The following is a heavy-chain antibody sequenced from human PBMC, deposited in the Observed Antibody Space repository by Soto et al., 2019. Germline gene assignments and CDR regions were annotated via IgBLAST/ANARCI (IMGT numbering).Heavy chain of an antibody. J-gene: IGHJ2*01. V-gene: IGHV4-31*03. Sequence: PSETLSLTCIVSGAALNSGNYYWSWIRQVPGKGLEWIGHIYVTGAVDYNPSLRDRITISQDTSERQFSLNLGLVTAADTAVYYCARLRIATNNYKWFDLWGRGTLVTVSS. D-gene: IGHD2-21*01. CDR2: IYVTGAV. CDR1: GAALNSGNYY. CDR3: ARLRIATNNYKWFDL.